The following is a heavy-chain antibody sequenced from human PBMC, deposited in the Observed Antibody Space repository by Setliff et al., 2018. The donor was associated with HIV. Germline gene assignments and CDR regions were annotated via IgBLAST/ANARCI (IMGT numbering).Heavy chain of an antibody. Sequence: SVKVSCKASGGIGTYAISWVRQAPGQGLEWMGGSIPNYSVETQKFRDRVSIYVDQSRRTAYMELRNLRFDDTALYFCASARTFYAESALDYWGQGTLVTVSS. CDR1: GGIGTYA. V-gene: IGHV1-69*10. J-gene: IGHJ4*02. CDR2: SIPNYSVE. CDR3: ASARTFYAESALDY. D-gene: IGHD4-17*01.